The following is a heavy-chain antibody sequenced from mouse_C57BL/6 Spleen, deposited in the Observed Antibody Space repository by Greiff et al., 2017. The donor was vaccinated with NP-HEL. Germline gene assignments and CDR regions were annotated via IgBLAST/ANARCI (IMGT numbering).Heavy chain of an antibody. CDR2: IDPSDSYT. J-gene: IGHJ4*01. Sequence: QVQLQQPGAELVKPGASVKLSCKASGYTFTSYWMQWVKQRPGQGLEWIGEIDPSDSYTNYNQKFKGKATLTVDTSSSTAYMQLSSLTSEDSAVYYCARREDGYYGYYYAMDYWGQGTSVTVSS. D-gene: IGHD2-3*01. V-gene: IGHV1-50*01. CDR1: GYTFTSYW. CDR3: ARREDGYYGYYYAMDY.